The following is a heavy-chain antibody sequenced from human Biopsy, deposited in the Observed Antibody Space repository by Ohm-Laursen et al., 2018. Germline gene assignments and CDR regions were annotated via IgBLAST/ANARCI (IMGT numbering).Heavy chain of an antibody. D-gene: IGHD3-16*01. CDR2: ISAGSSYI. CDR1: GFTLSGYD. CDR3: ATELLPPGVGGPWLDS. V-gene: IGHV3-21*06. J-gene: IGHJ5*01. Sequence: SLRLSCAASGFTLSGYDMNWVRQAPGKGLEWVSSISAGSSYIHYADSVKGRFTVSRDNAKNSLYLQMNSLRAADTAIYYCATELLPPGVGGPWLDSWGQGTPVTVSS.